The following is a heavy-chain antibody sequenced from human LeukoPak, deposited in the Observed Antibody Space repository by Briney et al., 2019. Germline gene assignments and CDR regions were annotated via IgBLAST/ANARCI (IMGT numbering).Heavy chain of an antibody. Sequence: ASVKVSCKASGYTFTGYYMHWVRQAPGQVLEWMGWINPNSGGTNYAQKFQGRVTMTRDTSISTAYMELSRLRSDDTAVYYCAREKVIQYQLLWDYWGQGTLVTVSS. J-gene: IGHJ4*02. CDR2: INPNSGGT. CDR1: GYTFTGYY. CDR3: AREKVIQYQLLWDY. V-gene: IGHV1-2*02. D-gene: IGHD2-2*01.